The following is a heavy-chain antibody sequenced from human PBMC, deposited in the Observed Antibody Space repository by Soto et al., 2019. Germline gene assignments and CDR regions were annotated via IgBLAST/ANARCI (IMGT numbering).Heavy chain of an antibody. J-gene: IGHJ4*02. V-gene: IGHV3-73*01. D-gene: IGHD1-26*01. CDR3: ARGGEMGLNDC. CDR2: IRSKANSYLI. Sequence: PGGSLRLSCAASGFSFSDSAMHWVRQASGKGLEWIARIRSKANSYLIAYDESVRGRFIISRDDSKNTAYLQMNDLNTEDTAIYYCARGGEMGLNDCWGQGTPVTVSS. CDR1: GFSFSDSA.